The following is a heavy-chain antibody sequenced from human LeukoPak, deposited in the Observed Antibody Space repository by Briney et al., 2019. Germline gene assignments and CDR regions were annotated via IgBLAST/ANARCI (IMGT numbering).Heavy chain of an antibody. CDR2: IIPIFGTA. D-gene: IGHD4-17*01. CDR3: ARDLGDYGDPYGYYYYYYYGMDV. Sequence: ASVKVSCKASGGTFTSYAISWVRQAPGQGLEWMGGIIPIFGTANYAQKFQGRITITADESTSTAYMELGSLRSEDTAVYYCARDLGDYGDPYGYYYYYYYGMDVWGQGTTVTVSS. CDR1: GGTFTSYA. V-gene: IGHV1-69*13. J-gene: IGHJ6*02.